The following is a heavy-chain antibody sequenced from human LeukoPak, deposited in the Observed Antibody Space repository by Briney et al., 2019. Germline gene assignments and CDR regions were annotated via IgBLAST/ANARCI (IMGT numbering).Heavy chain of an antibody. CDR1: GYTFTNYG. J-gene: IGHJ4*02. D-gene: IGHD2-2*02. V-gene: IGHV1-18*01. CDR3: ARGGIPQEFLCYFDY. CDR2: ISADNGNT. Sequence: ASVKVSCKASGYTFTNYGISWLRQAPGKGLDWIGWISADNGNTKYAQKFQGRVTMTTDKATSTAYMELRRLRSDDTAVYYCARGGIPQEFLCYFDYWGQGILVTVSS.